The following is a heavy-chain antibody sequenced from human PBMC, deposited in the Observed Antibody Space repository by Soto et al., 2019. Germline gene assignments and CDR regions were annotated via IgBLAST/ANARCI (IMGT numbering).Heavy chain of an antibody. CDR3: ARRYSYGLPPAYYYGMDV. V-gene: IGHV3-48*03. CDR2: ISSSGSTI. D-gene: IGHD5-18*01. Sequence: GGSLRLSCAASGFTFSSYEMNWVRQAPGKGLEWVSYISSSGSTIYYADSVKGRFTISRDNAKNSLYLQMNSLRAEDTAVYYCARRYSYGLPPAYYYGMDVWGQGTTVTVS. CDR1: GFTFSSYE. J-gene: IGHJ6*02.